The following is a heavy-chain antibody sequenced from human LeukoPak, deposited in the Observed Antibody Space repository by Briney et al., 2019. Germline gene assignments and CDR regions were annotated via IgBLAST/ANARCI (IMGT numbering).Heavy chain of an antibody. CDR3: ARRPGAGYCSGGSCYGTGYMDV. Sequence: PSETLSLTCAVYGGSFSGYYWSWIRQPPGKGLEWIGEINHSGSTNYNPSLKSRVTISVDTSKNQFSLKLSSVTAADTAVYYCARRPGAGYCSGGSCYGTGYMDVWGKGTTVTISS. J-gene: IGHJ6*03. CDR1: GGSFSGYY. D-gene: IGHD2-15*01. V-gene: IGHV4-34*01. CDR2: INHSGST.